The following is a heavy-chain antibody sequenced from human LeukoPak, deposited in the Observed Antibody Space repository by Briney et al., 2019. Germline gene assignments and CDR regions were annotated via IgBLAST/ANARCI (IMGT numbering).Heavy chain of an antibody. CDR2: IYYSGTT. CDR1: GDSIKSSSYY. V-gene: IGHV4-39*07. J-gene: IGHJ6*03. CDR3: AREEDYYCYYMDV. Sequence: SETLSLTCTVSGDSIKSSSYYWAWVRQPPGKGLEWIASIYYSGTTYYNPSLKSRVTISVDTSKNQFSLKLSSVTAADTAVYYCAREEDYYCYYMDVWGKGTTVTVSS.